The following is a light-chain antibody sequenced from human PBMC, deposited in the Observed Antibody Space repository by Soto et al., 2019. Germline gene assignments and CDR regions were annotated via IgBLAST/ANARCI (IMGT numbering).Light chain of an antibody. V-gene: IGKV3-20*01. J-gene: IGKJ1*01. Sequence: EIVMTQSPATLSVSPGERATLSCRASQSVSRNLAWYQQRPGQAPRRLIFGASFRATGIPDRFSGSGSGTDFTLTISRLEPEDSAVYYCQQYGTSPTTFGQGTKVDIK. CDR2: GAS. CDR3: QQYGTSPTT. CDR1: QSVSRN.